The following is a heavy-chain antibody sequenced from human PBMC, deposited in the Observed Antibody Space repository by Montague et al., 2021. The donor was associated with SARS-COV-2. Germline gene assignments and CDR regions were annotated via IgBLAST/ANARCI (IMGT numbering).Heavy chain of an antibody. V-gene: IGHV2-70*11. CDR3: ARILVAAAGSPFDP. CDR2: IDWDDDK. Sequence: PALVKPTQTLTLTCTFSGFSLSTSGMCVSWIRQPPGKALEWLARIDWDDDKYYSTSLKTRLTISKDTSKNQVVLTMTNMDPVDTATYYCARILVAAAGSPFDPWGQGTPVTVSS. J-gene: IGHJ5*02. CDR1: GFSLSTSGMC. D-gene: IGHD6-13*01.